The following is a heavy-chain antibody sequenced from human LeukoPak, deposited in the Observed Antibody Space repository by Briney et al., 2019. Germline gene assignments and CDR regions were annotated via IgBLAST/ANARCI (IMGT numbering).Heavy chain of an antibody. CDR1: GFTFSSYG. CDR3: AREPSPDYYGSGSYDAFDV. J-gene: IGHJ3*01. Sequence: PGGSLRLSCAASGFTFSSYGMNWDRQAPGKGLEWVSVIYSGGGTYYADSVKGRFAISRDNSKNTLYLQMNSLRAEDTAVYYCAREPSPDYYGSGSYDAFDVWGQGTMVTVSS. D-gene: IGHD3-10*01. CDR2: IYSGGGT. V-gene: IGHV3-66*01.